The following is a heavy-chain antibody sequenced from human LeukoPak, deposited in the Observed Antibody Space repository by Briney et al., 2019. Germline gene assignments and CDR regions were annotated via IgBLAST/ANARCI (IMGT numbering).Heavy chain of an antibody. D-gene: IGHD1-1*01. Sequence: SETLSLTCTVSGGSISNNNYYWAWIRQPPGKGLECIGSIYYSGSPYYNPSVKCRVTISVDTSKNQFSLRLSSVTAADTAVYYCATWRTAKTGFDYWGQGTLVTVSS. V-gene: IGHV4-39*01. CDR2: IYYSGSP. CDR3: ATWRTAKTGFDY. CDR1: GGSISNNNYY. J-gene: IGHJ4*02.